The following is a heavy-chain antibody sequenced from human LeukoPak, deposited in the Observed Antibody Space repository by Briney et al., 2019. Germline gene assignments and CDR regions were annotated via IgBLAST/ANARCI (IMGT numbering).Heavy chain of an antibody. Sequence: GGSLRLSCAASGFIFSSYVVSWVRQAPGKGLEWVSGSSGSGGKTYCADSVKGRFTISRDNSKNTLYLQMNSLRAEDTAVYYCAKEATVTTQYHFYGMDLWGQGTTVTVSS. J-gene: IGHJ6*02. CDR1: GFIFSSYV. CDR2: SSGSGGKT. D-gene: IGHD4-17*01. CDR3: AKEATVTTQYHFYGMDL. V-gene: IGHV3-23*01.